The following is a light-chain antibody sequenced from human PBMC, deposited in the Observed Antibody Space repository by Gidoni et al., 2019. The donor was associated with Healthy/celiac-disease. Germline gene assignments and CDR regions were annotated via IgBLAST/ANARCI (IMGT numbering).Light chain of an antibody. CDR3: QVWDSSSDHPL. J-gene: IGLJ2*01. CDR1: NIGSKS. CDR2: DDS. V-gene: IGLV3-21*02. Sequence: SYVLPQPPPVSVAPGRTARITCGGNNIGSKSVHCYQQKPGQAPVLVVYDDSARPSGIPERFSGSNSGNTATLTISRVEAGDEADYYCQVWDSSSDHPLFGGGTKLTVL.